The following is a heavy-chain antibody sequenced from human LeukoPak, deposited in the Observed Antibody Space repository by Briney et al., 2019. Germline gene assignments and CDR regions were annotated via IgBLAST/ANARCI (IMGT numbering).Heavy chain of an antibody. CDR1: GYTFTGYY. J-gene: IGHJ6*03. V-gene: IGHV1-2*02. D-gene: IGHD3-10*01. CDR3: ARGSGKLYYMDV. Sequence: ASVKVSCKASGYTFTGYYMHWVRQAPGQGLEWMGWINPNSGGTNYAQKFQGRVTMTRGTSISTAGGELSRLRSDDTAVYYCARGSGKLYYMDVWGKGTTVTVSS. CDR2: INPNSGGT.